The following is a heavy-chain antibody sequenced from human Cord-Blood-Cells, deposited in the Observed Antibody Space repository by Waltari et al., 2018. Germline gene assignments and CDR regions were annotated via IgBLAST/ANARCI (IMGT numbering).Heavy chain of an antibody. Sequence: QVQLQESSPGLVKPTGTLSRTCAVSAGSTSSSTWWSWVRQPPGRWLEWIGEIYHSGSTNSNPSLKSRVTISVDKSKNQFALKLSSVTAADTAVYYCARGFGYYYGSGSYLGAFDIWGQGTMVTVSS. V-gene: IGHV4-4*02. D-gene: IGHD3-10*01. J-gene: IGHJ3*02. CDR3: ARGFGYYYGSGSYLGAFDI. CDR1: AGSTSSSTW. CDR2: IYHSGST.